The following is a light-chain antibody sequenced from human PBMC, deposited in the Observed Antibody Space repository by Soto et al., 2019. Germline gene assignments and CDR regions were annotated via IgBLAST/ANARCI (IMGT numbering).Light chain of an antibody. Sequence: DIQMTQSPSSLSPSVGDRVTITCRASRSISDWLAWYQQKPGKAPELLIFDASNLKSGVSSRFSGSGSGTEFTLTISRLQPDDVATYYCQQYNSDWKFGQGTKVDIK. J-gene: IGKJ1*01. CDR2: DAS. CDR1: RSISDW. CDR3: QQYNSDWK. V-gene: IGKV1-5*01.